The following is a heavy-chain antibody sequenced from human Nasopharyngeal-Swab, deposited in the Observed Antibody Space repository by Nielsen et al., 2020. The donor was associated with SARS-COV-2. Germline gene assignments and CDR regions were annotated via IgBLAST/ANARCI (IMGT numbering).Heavy chain of an antibody. CDR2: ISYDGSNK. D-gene: IGHD1-26*01. CDR3: ARGGMVGATTYGWFDP. J-gene: IGHJ5*02. V-gene: IGHV3-30*03. Sequence: GESLKISCAASGFTFSSYGMHWVRQAPGKGLECVAVISYDGSNKYHADSARGRFTISRDDSENTLYLQMNSLRPEDTAVYYCARGGMVGATTYGWFDPWGQGTLVTVSS. CDR1: GFTFSSYG.